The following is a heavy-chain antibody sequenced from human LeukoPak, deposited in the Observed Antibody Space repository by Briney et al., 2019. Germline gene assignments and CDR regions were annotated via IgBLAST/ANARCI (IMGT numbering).Heavy chain of an antibody. CDR1: GYTFTAYG. V-gene: IGHV1-18*01. Sequence: ASVKVSCKASGYTFTAYGINWVRQAPGQGLEWMGWISTFNDNTKYAQKFQDRVSMTIDTSTSTAYMDLRSLRSDDTAVYYWARDGGDFWSGPWFDPWGQGTLVTVSS. CDR3: ARDGGDFWSGPWFDP. CDR2: ISTFNDNT. D-gene: IGHD3-3*01. J-gene: IGHJ5*02.